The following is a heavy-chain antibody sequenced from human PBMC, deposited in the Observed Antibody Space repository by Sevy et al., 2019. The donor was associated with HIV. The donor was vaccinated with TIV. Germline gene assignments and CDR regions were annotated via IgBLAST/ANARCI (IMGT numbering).Heavy chain of an antibody. CDR3: ARTPPFDAFDL. J-gene: IGHJ3*01. V-gene: IGHV4-39*01. CDR1: DGSVSSSSLY. Sequence: SETLSLTCTVSDGSVSSSSLYWGWIRQPPGKGLEWIGSIYYGGSTHFNPSLRSRVTIFVDTSKNQVSLKLSSVTAADTAVYFCARTPPFDAFDLWGQGTVVTVSS. CDR2: IYYGGST.